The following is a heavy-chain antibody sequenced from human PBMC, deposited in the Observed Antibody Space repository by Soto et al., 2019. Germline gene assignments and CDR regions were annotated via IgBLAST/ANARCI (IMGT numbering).Heavy chain of an antibody. V-gene: IGHV3-30*18. D-gene: IGHD1-1*01. CDR3: AKEGPITNWYFDY. J-gene: IGHJ4*02. Sequence: QVQLVESEGGVVQPGRSLRLSWATSGFTFSKNDMHWVRQAPGKGLEWVTVISYDGNVAYYADSVEGRFTSSRDNSKNTLYLQMNSLRTEDTAVYYCAKEGPITNWYFDYWGQGTLVTVSP. CDR1: GFTFSKND. CDR2: ISYDGNVA.